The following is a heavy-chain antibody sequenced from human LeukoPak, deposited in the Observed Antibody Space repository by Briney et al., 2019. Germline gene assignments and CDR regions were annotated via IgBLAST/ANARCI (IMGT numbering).Heavy chain of an antibody. Sequence: HGESLGISCKGSGYSFTSYWISWVRQMPGKGLEWMGRIDPSDSYTNYSPSFQGHVTISADKSISTAYLQRSSLKASDTAMYYCARSRHGIAAAGTRSWFDPWGQGTLVTVSS. J-gene: IGHJ5*02. CDR3: ARSRHGIAAAGTRSWFDP. CDR2: IDPSDSYT. V-gene: IGHV5-10-1*01. D-gene: IGHD6-13*01. CDR1: GYSFTSYW.